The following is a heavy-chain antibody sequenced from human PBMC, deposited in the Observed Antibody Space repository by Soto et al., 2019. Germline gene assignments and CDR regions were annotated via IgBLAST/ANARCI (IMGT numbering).Heavy chain of an antibody. Sequence: DVQLLESGGGLVQPGGSLRLSCADSGFTFNYYTMSWVRQAPGKGLEWVSGISGSGDTIYHADSVKGRFTISRDNSKNTLYLQMNSLRDDDTAVYYCAAPVPAATHYDYYDMDVWGQGTTVTVSS. J-gene: IGHJ6*02. CDR1: GFTFNYYT. D-gene: IGHD2-2*01. CDR2: ISGSGDTI. V-gene: IGHV3-23*01. CDR3: AAPVPAATHYDYYDMDV.